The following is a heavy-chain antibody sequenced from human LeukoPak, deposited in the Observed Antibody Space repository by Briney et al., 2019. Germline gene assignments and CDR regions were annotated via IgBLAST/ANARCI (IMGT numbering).Heavy chain of an antibody. V-gene: IGHV3-30*02. CDR2: IRYDGSNK. Sequence: GGSLRLSCAASGFTFSSYGMHWVRQAPGKGLEWVAFIRYDGSNKYYADSVKGRFTISRDNSKNTLYLQMNSLRAEDTAVYYCAKDTWDEPNFFDYWDQGTLVTVSS. CDR1: GFTFSSYG. J-gene: IGHJ4*02. CDR3: AKDTWDEPNFFDY. D-gene: IGHD1-26*01.